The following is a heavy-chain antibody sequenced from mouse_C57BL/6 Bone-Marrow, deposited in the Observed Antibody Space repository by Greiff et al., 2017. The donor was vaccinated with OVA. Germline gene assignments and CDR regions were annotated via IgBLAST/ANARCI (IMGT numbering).Heavy chain of an antibody. J-gene: IGHJ4*01. Sequence: VQLQQPGAELVKPGASVKVSCKASGYTFTSYWMHWVKQRSGQGLEWIGWFHPSGGGTNYNQKFKGKATLTVDKSSSTDYMQLSSLTSEDSAVYKGAIGVDYWGQGTSVTVSS. CDR2: FHPSGGGT. V-gene: IGHV1-74*01. CDR3: AIGVDY. CDR1: GYTFTSYW.